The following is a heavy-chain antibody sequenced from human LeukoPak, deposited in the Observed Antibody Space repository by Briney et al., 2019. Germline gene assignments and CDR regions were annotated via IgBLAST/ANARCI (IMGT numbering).Heavy chain of an antibody. J-gene: IGHJ5*02. CDR2: ISNDGTST. Sequence: PGGSLRLSCAASGVTFSSHSMHCVRQAPGKGLVWVSGISNDGTSTTYADSVKGRFTISRDNAKNTLYLQMHSLRAEDTAVFYCARGGAPYCTSTSCYEDWFDPWGQGTLVTVSS. CDR3: ARGGAPYCTSTSCYEDWFDP. D-gene: IGHD2-2*01. CDR1: GVTFSSHS. V-gene: IGHV3-74*01.